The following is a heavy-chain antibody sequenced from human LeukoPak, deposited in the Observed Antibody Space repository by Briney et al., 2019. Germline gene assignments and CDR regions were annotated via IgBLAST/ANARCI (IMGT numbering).Heavy chain of an antibody. CDR3: AKDLGDSSGYYYGFDY. D-gene: IGHD3-22*01. V-gene: IGHV3-23*01. CDR1: GFTFSNYA. CDR2: ISGSGGST. J-gene: IGHJ4*01. Sequence: PGGSLRLSCAASGFTFSNYAISWVRQAPGKGLEWVSTISGSGGSTYYADSVKGRFTISRDNSKNTLYLQMNSLRAEDTAVYYCAKDLGDSSGYYYGFDYWGHGTLVTVSS.